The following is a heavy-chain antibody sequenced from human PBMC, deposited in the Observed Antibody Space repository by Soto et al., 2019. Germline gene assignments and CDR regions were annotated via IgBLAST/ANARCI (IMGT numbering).Heavy chain of an antibody. D-gene: IGHD1-26*01. Sequence: GSLRLSCASSGFTFSTYTMNWVRQAPGQGLEWVSSINGRGNYIYYAESVKGRFTISRDTAKNALYLQMDRLRAEDTALYYCVREDGKVGTNSAFDYWGRRALVTVSS. CDR2: INGRGNYI. J-gene: IGHJ4*02. CDR3: VREDGKVGTNSAFDY. V-gene: IGHV3-21*01. CDR1: GFTFSTYT.